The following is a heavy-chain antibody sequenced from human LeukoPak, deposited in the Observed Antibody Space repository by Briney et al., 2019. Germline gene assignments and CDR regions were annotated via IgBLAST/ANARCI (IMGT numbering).Heavy chain of an antibody. CDR2: INPSGGST. J-gene: IGHJ4*02. CDR1: GYTFTNYH. CDR3: ARVSSGYDFDY. D-gene: IGHD5-12*01. Sequence: ASVKVSCKASGYTFTNYHMHWVRQAPGQGLEWMGIINPSGGSTSYAQKFQGRVTMTRDTSTSTVYMELSSLRSEDTAVYYCARVSSGYDFDYWGQGTLVTVSS. V-gene: IGHV1-46*01.